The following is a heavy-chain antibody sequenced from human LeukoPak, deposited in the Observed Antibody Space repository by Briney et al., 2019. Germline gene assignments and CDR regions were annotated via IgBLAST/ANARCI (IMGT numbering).Heavy chain of an antibody. CDR3: AKTRGTYNAYYYYMDV. Sequence: HHGGSLRLSCAASGFTFSSYGMHWVRQAPGKGLEWVTVIPYDGSNKYYADSVKGRFTFSRDNSKNTLYLEMNSLTAEDTAVYYCAKTRGTYNAYYYYMDVWGKGTTVTVSS. J-gene: IGHJ6*03. D-gene: IGHD1-26*01. V-gene: IGHV3-30*18. CDR2: IPYDGSNK. CDR1: GFTFSSYG.